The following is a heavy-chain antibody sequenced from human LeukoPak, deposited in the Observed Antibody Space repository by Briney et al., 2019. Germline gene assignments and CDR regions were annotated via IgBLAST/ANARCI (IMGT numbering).Heavy chain of an antibody. CDR3: TTDQRWGYSGYDYGLFDP. J-gene: IGHJ5*02. Sequence: PGGSLRLSCAASGFTFSTYWMTWVRQAPGKGLEWVGRIKSKTDGGTTDYAAPVKGRFTISRDDSKNTLYLQMNSLKTEDTAVYYCTTDQRWGYSGYDYGLFDPWGQGTLVTVSS. D-gene: IGHD5-12*01. V-gene: IGHV3-15*01. CDR2: IKSKTDGGTT. CDR1: GFTFSTYW.